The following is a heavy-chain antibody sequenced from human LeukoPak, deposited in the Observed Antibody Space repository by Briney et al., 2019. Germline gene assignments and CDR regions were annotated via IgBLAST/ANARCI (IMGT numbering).Heavy chain of an antibody. CDR3: ARSYGSGSYHDY. CDR1: GGSISSSSYY. J-gene: IGHJ4*02. D-gene: IGHD3-10*01. V-gene: IGHV4-39*01. CDR2: IYYSGST. Sequence: PSETLSLTCTVSGGSISSSSYYWGWIRQPPGKGLEWIGSIYYSGSTYYNPSLKSRVTISVDTSKNQFSLKLSSVTAADTAVYYCARSYGSGSYHDYWGQGTLVTVSS.